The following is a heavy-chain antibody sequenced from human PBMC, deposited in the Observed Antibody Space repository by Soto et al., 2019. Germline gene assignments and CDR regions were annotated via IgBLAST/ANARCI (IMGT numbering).Heavy chain of an antibody. CDR1: GGTFSSNA. CDR2: IIPIFGTA. J-gene: IGHJ6*02. D-gene: IGHD6-6*01. Sequence: GASVKVSCKASGGTFSSNAISWVRQAPGQGLEWMGGIIPIFGTANYAQKFQGRVTITADKSTSTAYMELSSLRSEDTAVYYCAREVSLGNYYYDMDVWGQGTTVTVSS. V-gene: IGHV1-69*06. CDR3: AREVSLGNYYYDMDV.